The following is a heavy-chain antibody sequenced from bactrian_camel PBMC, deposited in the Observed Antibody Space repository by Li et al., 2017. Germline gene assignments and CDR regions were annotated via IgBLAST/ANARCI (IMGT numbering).Heavy chain of an antibody. J-gene: IGHJ4*01. Sequence: QLVESGGGAVQAGGSLTLSCRASGYAAKTHCYAYFRRPPAKEREGIAAIHTERDDTWYTDSVKGRFTISQDNAKNTVVLQMNNLKPEDTAIYYCAATMCMDTVRTPDDLLRAANFWARGPRSPSP. CDR2: IHTERDDT. D-gene: IGHD2*01. CDR1: GYAAKTHC. V-gene: IGHV3S25*01.